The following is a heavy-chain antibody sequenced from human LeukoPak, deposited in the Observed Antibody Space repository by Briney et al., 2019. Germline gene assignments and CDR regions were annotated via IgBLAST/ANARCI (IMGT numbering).Heavy chain of an antibody. CDR2: IISDGTGT. V-gene: IGHV3-74*01. D-gene: IGHD4-11*01. CDR3: VRASHYHPDY. J-gene: IGHJ4*02. Sequence: PGGSLRLSCAASGFTFSSYWMHWVRQAPGKGLVWVSRIISDGTGTSYADSVKGRFTISRDNAKNTLYLQMNSLSAEDTAVYFCVRASHYHPDYWGQGTLVTVSS. CDR1: GFTFSSYW.